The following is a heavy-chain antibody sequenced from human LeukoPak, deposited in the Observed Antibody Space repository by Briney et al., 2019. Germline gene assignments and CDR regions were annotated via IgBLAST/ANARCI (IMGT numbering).Heavy chain of an antibody. CDR2: INHSGTT. V-gene: IGHV4-34*08. CDR1: GFTFTDYP. J-gene: IGHJ5*02. Sequence: GSLRLSCAASGFTFTDYPMNWVRQSPGKGLEWIGEINHSGTTKYNPSLKSRVTISVDTPQNQFSLRLSSVTAADTAVYYCTGNNWFDPWGQGTLVTVSS. CDR3: TGNNWFDP.